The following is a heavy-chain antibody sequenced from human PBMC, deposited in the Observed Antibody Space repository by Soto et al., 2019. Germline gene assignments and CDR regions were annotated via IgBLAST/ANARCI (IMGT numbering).Heavy chain of an antibody. V-gene: IGHV4-61*01. CDR1: GGSVSSGSYY. Sequence: QVQLQESGPGLVKPSETLSLTCTVSGGSVSSGSYYWSWIRQPPGKGLEWIGYIYYSGSTNYNPSRTRRGTISVDTSKNRFSLKLSSVTAADTAVYYCARGIEGWYQGRYYYGMDVWGQGTTVTVSS. J-gene: IGHJ6*02. CDR3: ARGIEGWYQGRYYYGMDV. D-gene: IGHD6-19*01. CDR2: IYYSGST.